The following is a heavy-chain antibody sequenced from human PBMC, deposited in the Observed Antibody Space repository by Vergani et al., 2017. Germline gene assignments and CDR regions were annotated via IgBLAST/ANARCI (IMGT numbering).Heavy chain of an antibody. J-gene: IGHJ5*02. CDR2: IIPIFGTA. Sequence: QVQLVQSGAEVKKPGSSVKVSCKASGGTFSSYAISWVRQAPGQGLEWMGGIIPIFGTANYAQKFQGRVTITADESTGTAYMELSSLRSEDTAVYYCARDSTRHHYDFLSGSGWFDPWGQGTLVTVSS. CDR3: ARDSTRHHYDFLSGSGWFDP. CDR1: GGTFSSYA. D-gene: IGHD3-3*01. V-gene: IGHV1-69*01.